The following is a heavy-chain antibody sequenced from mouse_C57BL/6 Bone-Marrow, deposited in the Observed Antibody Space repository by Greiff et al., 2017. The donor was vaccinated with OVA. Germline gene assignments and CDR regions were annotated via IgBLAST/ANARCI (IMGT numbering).Heavy chain of an antibody. D-gene: IGHD1-1*01. CDR2: IRSKSSNYAT. Sequence: EVQGVESGGGLVQPKGSLKLSCAASGFTFNTYAMHWVRQAPGKGLEWVARIRSKSSNYATYYADSVKDRFTISRDDSHSMLYLQMNNLKTEDTAMYYCVRDQYYGSTYWYFDVWGTGTTVTVSS. J-gene: IGHJ1*03. CDR3: VRDQYYGSTYWYFDV. V-gene: IGHV10-3*01. CDR1: GFTFNTYA.